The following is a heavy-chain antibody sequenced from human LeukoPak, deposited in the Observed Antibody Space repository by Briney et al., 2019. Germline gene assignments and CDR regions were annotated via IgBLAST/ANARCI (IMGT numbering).Heavy chain of an antibody. J-gene: IGHJ4*02. CDR2: IYHSGST. V-gene: IGHV4-30-2*01. CDR1: GGSISSGGYS. Sequence: SQTLSLTCAVSGGSISSGGYSWSWIRQPPGRGLEWVGYIYHSGSTYYNPSLKSRVTISVDRSKNQFSLKLSPVTAADTAVYYCARGLIVGSYFDYWGQGTLVTVSS. CDR3: ARGLIVGSYFDY. D-gene: IGHD3-22*01.